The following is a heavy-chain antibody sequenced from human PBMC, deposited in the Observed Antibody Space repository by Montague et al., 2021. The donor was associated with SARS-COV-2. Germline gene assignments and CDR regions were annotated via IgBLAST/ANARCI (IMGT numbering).Heavy chain of an antibody. CDR3: VTLPSSSTIFGVVRGYYFDD. CDR2: NYYSGST. Sequence: SETLSLTCTVSGASISSSSYYWGWIRQPPGKGLEWIGFNYYSGSTYYNPTLKSRVTISVDTSKSHFSLKLSSVTAAGTAVYYCVTLPSSSTIFGVVRGYYFDDWGQGTLVTVSS. V-gene: IGHV4-39*02. CDR1: GASISSSSYY. J-gene: IGHJ4*02. D-gene: IGHD3-3*01.